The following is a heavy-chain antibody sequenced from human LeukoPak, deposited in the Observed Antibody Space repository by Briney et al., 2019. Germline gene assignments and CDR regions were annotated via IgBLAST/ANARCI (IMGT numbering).Heavy chain of an antibody. CDR1: GFTFISYA. Sequence: GALRLPCSASGFTFISYAMSWVRQAPGKGLEWVSAISGSGGSTYYADSVKGRFTISRDNSKNTLYLQMNSLRAEDTAVYYCAKAGEREVVPAANYYYYYYGMDVWGQGTTVTVSS. D-gene: IGHD2-2*01. CDR2: ISGSGGST. J-gene: IGHJ6*02. V-gene: IGHV3-23*01. CDR3: AKAGEREVVPAANYYYYYYGMDV.